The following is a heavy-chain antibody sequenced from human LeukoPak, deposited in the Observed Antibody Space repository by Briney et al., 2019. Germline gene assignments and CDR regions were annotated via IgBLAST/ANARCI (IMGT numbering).Heavy chain of an antibody. J-gene: IGHJ4*02. CDR2: MDPTGSQK. CDR3: AIWTSGNY. Sequence: GGSLRLSCADSQFTFSGSWMNWVRQAPGKGLEWVANMDPTGSQKRYVDSVRGRFTISKDNPGASLYLDMNSLRAEDTAIYYCAIWTSGNYWGQGTLVTVSS. V-gene: IGHV3-7*01. CDR1: QFTFSGSW. D-gene: IGHD1-1*01.